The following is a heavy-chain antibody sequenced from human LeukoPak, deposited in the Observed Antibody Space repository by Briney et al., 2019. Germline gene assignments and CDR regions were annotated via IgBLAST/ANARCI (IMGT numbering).Heavy chain of an antibody. CDR1: GYTFTGYY. CDR3: ARHSSAGYCSGGSCYSLAGAFDI. CDR2: INPNSGGT. D-gene: IGHD2-15*01. Sequence: ASVKVSCKASGYTFTGYYMHCVRQAPGQGLEWMGWINPNSGGTNYAQKFQGRVTMTRDTSISTAYMELSRLRSDDTAVYYCARHSSAGYCSGGSCYSLAGAFDIWGQGTMVTVSS. V-gene: IGHV1-2*02. J-gene: IGHJ3*02.